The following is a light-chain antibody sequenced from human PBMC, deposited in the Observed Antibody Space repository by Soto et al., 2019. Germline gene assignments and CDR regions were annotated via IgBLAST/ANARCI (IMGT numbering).Light chain of an antibody. CDR2: AAS. V-gene: IGKV3-20*01. J-gene: IGKJ2*01. Sequence: EIVLTQSPATLSLSPGERATLSCRASRSFASSYLSWYQHKPGQAARLLIYAASSRATGIPDTFIGSGSGTDFTLTISRLEPDDSAVYYCHHYDSSPPYTFGQGTKLEIK. CDR1: RSFASSY. CDR3: HHYDSSPPYT.